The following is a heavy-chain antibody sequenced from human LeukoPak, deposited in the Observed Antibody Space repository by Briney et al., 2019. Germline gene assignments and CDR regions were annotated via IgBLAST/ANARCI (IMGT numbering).Heavy chain of an antibody. CDR2: IYYSGST. CDR3: ARRSPYSTGWSSYFDY. V-gene: IGHV4-39*07. D-gene: IGHD6-19*01. CDR1: GGSISSSGYY. Sequence: PSETLSLTCTGSGGSISSSGYYWGWIRQPPGKGLEWIGSIYYSGSTYYNPSLKSRVTMSVDTSKNQFFMSLSSVTAADTAVSFCARRSPYSTGWSSYFDYWGQGALVTVSS. J-gene: IGHJ4*02.